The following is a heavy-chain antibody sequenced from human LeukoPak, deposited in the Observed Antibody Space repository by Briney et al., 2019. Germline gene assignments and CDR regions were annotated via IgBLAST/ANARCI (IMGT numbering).Heavy chain of an antibody. CDR3: ARDFKIFGVVFYFDY. D-gene: IGHD3-3*01. CDR1: EFTFSSYP. Sequence: GGSLRLSCAASEFTFSSYPMGWVRQAPGKGLEWVSTIQANGAGTYYADSVKGRFTISRDNSKNTLYLQMNSLRAEDTAVYYCARDFKIFGVVFYFDYWGQGTLVTVSS. J-gene: IGHJ4*02. CDR2: IQANGAGT. V-gene: IGHV3-23*01.